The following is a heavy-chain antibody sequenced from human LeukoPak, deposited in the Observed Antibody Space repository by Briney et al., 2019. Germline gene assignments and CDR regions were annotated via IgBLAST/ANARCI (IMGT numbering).Heavy chain of an antibody. CDR2: IWYDGSNK. D-gene: IGHD2-8*01. Sequence: PGGSLRLSCAASGFTFSSYGMHWVRQAPGKGLEWVAVIWYDGSNKYYADSVKGRFTISRDNSKNTLYLQTNSLRAEDTAVYYCARGGRPYCTNGVCQSSFDYWGQGTLVTVSS. CDR3: ARGGRPYCTNGVCQSSFDY. CDR1: GFTFSSYG. J-gene: IGHJ4*02. V-gene: IGHV3-33*01.